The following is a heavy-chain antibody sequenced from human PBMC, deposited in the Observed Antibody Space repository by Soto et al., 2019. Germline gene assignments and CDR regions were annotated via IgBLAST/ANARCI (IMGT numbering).Heavy chain of an antibody. V-gene: IGHV4-38-2*01. D-gene: IGHD3-22*01. CDR1: GDSISSGYY. J-gene: IGHJ4*02. CDR2: IYHSGTT. Sequence: PSETLSLTCAVSGDSISSGYYWDWIRRPPGKGLEWIGSIYHSGTTYYNPSLKSRVTISVDTSRNQFSLKLSSVTAADSAVYYCDRTDNVGYYPYYGQVTLFTVYS. CDR3: DRTDNVGYYPY.